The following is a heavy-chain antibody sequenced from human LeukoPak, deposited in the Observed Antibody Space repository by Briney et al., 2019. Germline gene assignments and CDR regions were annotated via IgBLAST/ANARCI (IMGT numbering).Heavy chain of an antibody. J-gene: IGHJ4*02. Sequence: ASVKVSCKASGYTFTRYYMHWVRQAPGQGLEWMGIINPSGGSTSYAQKFQGRVTMTRDMSTSTVYMELSSLRSEDTAVYYCARDRPVTPGFDYWGQGTLVTVSS. D-gene: IGHD2-21*02. V-gene: IGHV1-46*01. CDR2: INPSGGST. CDR1: GYTFTRYY. CDR3: ARDRPVTPGFDY.